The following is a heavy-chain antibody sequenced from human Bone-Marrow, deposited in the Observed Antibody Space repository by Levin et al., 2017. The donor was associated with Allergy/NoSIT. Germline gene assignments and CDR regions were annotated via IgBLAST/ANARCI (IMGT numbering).Heavy chain of an antibody. Sequence: GESLKISCAASGFSFGTYTMHWVRQAPGKGLEWVSSIRSAGTYIHYADSVKGRFTISRDNANNSLSLEMTSLRAEDTALYYCARGGGSQKGGLDVWGQGTTVTVSS. D-gene: IGHD3-10*01. CDR1: GFSFGTYT. V-gene: IGHV3-21*01. CDR3: ARGGGSQKGGLDV. CDR2: IRSAGTYI. J-gene: IGHJ6*02.